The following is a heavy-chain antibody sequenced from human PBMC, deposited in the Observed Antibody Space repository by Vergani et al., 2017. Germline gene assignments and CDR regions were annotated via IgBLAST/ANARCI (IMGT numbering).Heavy chain of an antibody. CDR3: ARTYDSSGYYAYYYYYYGMDV. V-gene: IGHV1-69*06. CDR1: GGTFSSYV. Sequence: QVQLVQSGAEVKKPGSSVKVSCKASGGTFSSYVISWVRQAPGQGLEWMGGIIPILGTANYAQKLQGRVTMTTDTSTSTAYMELRSLRSDDTAVYYCARTYDSSGYYAYYYYYYGMDVWGQGTTVTVSS. J-gene: IGHJ6*02. D-gene: IGHD3-22*01. CDR2: IIPILGTA.